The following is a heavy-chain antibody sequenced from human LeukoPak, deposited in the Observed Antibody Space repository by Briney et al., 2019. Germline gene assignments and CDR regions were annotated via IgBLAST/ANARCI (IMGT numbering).Heavy chain of an antibody. CDR1: GYSISSGYY. D-gene: IGHD2-2*02. V-gene: IGHV4-38-2*01. CDR3: AAQAPGEYQLLYGKGWFET. J-gene: IGHJ5*02. Sequence: SETLSLTCAGSGYSISSGYYWGWIRQPPGKGLEWIGSIYHSGSTYYNPSLKSRVTISVDTSKNQFSLKLSSVTAADTAVYYCAAQAPGEYQLLYGKGWFETWGPGTPGTVSS. CDR2: IYHSGST.